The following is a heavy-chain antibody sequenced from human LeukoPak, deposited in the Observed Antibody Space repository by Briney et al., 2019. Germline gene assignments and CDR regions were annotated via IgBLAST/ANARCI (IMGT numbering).Heavy chain of an antibody. CDR2: IWYDGSNK. CDR3: ATKRRIAAAGAGYDY. CDR1: GFTFSSYG. Sequence: GGSLRLSCAASGFTFSSYGMHWVRQAPGKGLEWVAVIWYDGSNKYYADSVKGRFTISRDNSKNTLYLQMNSLRAEDTAVYYCATKRRIAAAGAGYDYWGQGTLVTVSS. V-gene: IGHV3-33*01. J-gene: IGHJ4*02. D-gene: IGHD6-13*01.